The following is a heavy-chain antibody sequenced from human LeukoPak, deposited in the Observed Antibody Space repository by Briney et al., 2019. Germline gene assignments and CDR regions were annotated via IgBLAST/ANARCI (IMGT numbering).Heavy chain of an antibody. D-gene: IGHD4-17*01. CDR2: INWNGGST. V-gene: IGHV3-20*04. J-gene: IGHJ4*02. CDR3: ARASGDGHFDY. CDR1: GFTFDDYG. Sequence: GGSLRLSCAASGFTFDDYGMSWVRQAPGKGLEWVSAINWNGGSTAYADSVRGRFTISRDNAKNSLYVQMNSLRAGDTALYYCARASGDGHFDYWGRGTLVTVSS.